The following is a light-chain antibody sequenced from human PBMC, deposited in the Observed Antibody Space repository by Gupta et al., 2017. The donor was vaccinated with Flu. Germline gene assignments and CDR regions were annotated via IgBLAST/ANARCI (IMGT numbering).Light chain of an antibody. J-gene: IGLJ3*02. V-gene: IGLV2-14*01. CDR2: EVN. CDR1: RSAVGSYDF. CDR3: RSDTTGGALV. Sequence: QSALTQPASVSGSPCQSITISCTGPRSAVGSYDFVSWYRQHPGKAPKLIIYEVNNEVSSGPSGLSSRYSGSKAGSTASLTISGRKEEDEADYYCRSDTTGGALVFGGGTKLTV.